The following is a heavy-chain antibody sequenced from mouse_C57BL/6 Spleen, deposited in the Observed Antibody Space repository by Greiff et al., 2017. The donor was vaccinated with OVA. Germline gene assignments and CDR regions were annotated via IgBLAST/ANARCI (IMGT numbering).Heavy chain of an antibody. CDR3: ARRGKNYDGYLFAY. CDR1: GYTFTSYW. D-gene: IGHD2-3*01. CDR2: IDPSDSYT. V-gene: IGHV1-69*01. J-gene: IGHJ3*01. Sequence: VQLQQSGAELVMPGASVKLSCKASGYTFTSYWMHWVKQRPGQGLEWIGEIDPSDSYTNYNQKFKGKSTLTVDKSSSTAYMQLSSLTSEDSAVYYCARRGKNYDGYLFAYWGQGTLVTVSA.